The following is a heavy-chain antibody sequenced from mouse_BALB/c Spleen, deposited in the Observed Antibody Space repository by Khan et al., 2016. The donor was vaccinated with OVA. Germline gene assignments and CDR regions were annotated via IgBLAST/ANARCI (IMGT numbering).Heavy chain of an antibody. CDR1: GHTFTKYG. Sequence: QIQLVQSGPELKKPGETVKISCKASGHTFTKYGMNWVKQAPGKGLKWMGWINTYTGEPTYADDFNGRFAFSLDTSASTAYLQINNLTTEDTATYCGAKPPYLSYVLDYWGQGTSVTVSS. V-gene: IGHV9-3-1*01. J-gene: IGHJ4*01. CDR2: INTYTGEP. CDR3: AKPPYLSYVLDY. D-gene: IGHD2-10*01.